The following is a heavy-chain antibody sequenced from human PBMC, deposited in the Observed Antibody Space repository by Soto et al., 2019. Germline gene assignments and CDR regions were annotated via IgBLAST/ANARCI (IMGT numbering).Heavy chain of an antibody. Sequence: PSEPLSLPCTVSGGSISSGGYYWSWIRQHPGKGLEWIGYIYYSGSTYYNPSLKSRVTISVDTSKNQFSLKLSSVTAADTAVYYCARDPGSWYIRYWGQGTLVTVAS. CDR2: IYYSGST. D-gene: IGHD6-13*01. V-gene: IGHV4-31*03. CDR1: GGSISSGGYY. CDR3: ARDPGSWYIRY. J-gene: IGHJ4*02.